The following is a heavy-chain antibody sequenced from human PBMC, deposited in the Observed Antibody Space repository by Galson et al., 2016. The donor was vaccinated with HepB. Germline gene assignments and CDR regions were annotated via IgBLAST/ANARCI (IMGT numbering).Heavy chain of an antibody. CDR1: GDSIRGNHW. CDR2: AFYSGHT. J-gene: IGHJ4*02. D-gene: IGHD3-10*01. Sequence: SETLSLTCSVSGDSIRGNHWWTWVRQAPGKGLAWIGQAFYSGHTNYSPSLKSRVTISVDTSKNQFALNLKSVTAADTAVYFCAREDNGLGRLDYWGQGNLVTVYS. V-gene: IGHV4/OR15-8*01. CDR3: AREDNGLGRLDY.